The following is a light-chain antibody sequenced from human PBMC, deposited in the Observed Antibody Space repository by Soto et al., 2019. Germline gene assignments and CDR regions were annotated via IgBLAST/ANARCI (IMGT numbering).Light chain of an antibody. CDR3: QKYNSAPYT. CDR1: QGFSNY. CDR2: AAS. Sequence: DIQMTHSPSPLSESLGDRVPITCRASQGFSNYLAWYQQKPGKVPKLLIYAASTLQSGVPSRFSGSGSGTDFTLTISSLQPEDVATYYCQKYNSAPYTFGPGTKVDIK. V-gene: IGKV1-27*01. J-gene: IGKJ3*01.